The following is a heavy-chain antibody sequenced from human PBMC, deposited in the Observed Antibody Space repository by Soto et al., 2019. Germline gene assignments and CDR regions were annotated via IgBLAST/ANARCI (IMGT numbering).Heavy chain of an antibody. D-gene: IGHD3-3*01. V-gene: IGHV4-39*01. Sequence: SETLSLTCTVSGGSISSSSYYWGWIRQPPGKGLEWIGSIYYSGSTYYNPSLKSRVTISVDTSKNQFSLKLSSVTAADTAVYYSFGVVRSDYYGMDVWGQGTTVTVSS. CDR2: IYYSGST. CDR1: GGSISSSSYY. J-gene: IGHJ6*02. CDR3: FGVVRSDYYGMDV.